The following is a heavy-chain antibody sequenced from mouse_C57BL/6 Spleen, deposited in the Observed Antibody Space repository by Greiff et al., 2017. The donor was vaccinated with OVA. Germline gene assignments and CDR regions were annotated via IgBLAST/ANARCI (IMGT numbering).Heavy chain of an antibody. CDR1: GYTFTSYW. V-gene: IGHV1-53*01. CDR3: ARGVETTYYGNYYAMDY. CDR2: INPSNGGT. Sequence: QVQLQQPGTELVKPGASVKLSCKASGYTFTSYWMHWVKQRPGQGLEWIGNINPSNGGTNYNEKFKSKATLTVDKSSSTAYMQLSSLTSEDSAVYYCARGVETTYYGNYYAMDYWGQGTSVTVSS. D-gene: IGHD2-10*01. J-gene: IGHJ4*01.